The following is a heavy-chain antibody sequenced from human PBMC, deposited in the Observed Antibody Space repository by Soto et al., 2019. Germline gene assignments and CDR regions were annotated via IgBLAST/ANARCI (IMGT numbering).Heavy chain of an antibody. V-gene: IGHV4-34*01. CDR3: ARGLWDNYDFLSGYYRYYFDY. Sequence: SETLSLTCAVYGGSFSGYYWSWIRQPPGKGLEWIGEINHSGSTNYSPSLKSRVTISVDTSRNQFSLKLSSVSAADTAVYYCARGLWDNYDFLSGYYRYYFDYWGQGTLVTVSS. D-gene: IGHD3-3*01. CDR2: INHSGST. J-gene: IGHJ4*02. CDR1: GGSFSGYY.